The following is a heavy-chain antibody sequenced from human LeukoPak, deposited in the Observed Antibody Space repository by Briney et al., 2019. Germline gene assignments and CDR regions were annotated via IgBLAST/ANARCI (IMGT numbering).Heavy chain of an antibody. V-gene: IGHV3-9*03. Sequence: PGRSLRLSCAASGFTFDDYAMHWVRQAPGKGLEGVSGISWNSGSIGYADSVKGRFTISRDNAKNSLYLQMNSLRAEDMALYYCAKDISPRVYDTSLDYWGQGTLVTVSS. D-gene: IGHD3-22*01. CDR1: GFTFDDYA. J-gene: IGHJ4*02. CDR3: AKDISPRVYDTSLDY. CDR2: ISWNSGSI.